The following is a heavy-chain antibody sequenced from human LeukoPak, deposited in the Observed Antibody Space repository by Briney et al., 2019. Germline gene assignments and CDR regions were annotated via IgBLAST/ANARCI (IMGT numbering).Heavy chain of an antibody. CDR3: ARGARGIYYYYMDV. CDR2: IYTSGST. CDR1: GGSISSYY. J-gene: IGHJ6*03. D-gene: IGHD4/OR15-4a*01. V-gene: IGHV4-4*09. Sequence: SETLSLTCTVSGGSISSYYWSWIRQPPGKGLEWIGYIYTSGSTNYNPSLKSRVTISVDTSKNQFSLKLSSVTAADTAVYYCARGARGIYYYYMDVWGKGTTVTVSS.